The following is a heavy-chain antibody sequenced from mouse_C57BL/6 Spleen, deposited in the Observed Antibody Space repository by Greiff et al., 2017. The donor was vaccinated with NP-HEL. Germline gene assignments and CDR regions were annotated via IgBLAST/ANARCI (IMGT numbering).Heavy chain of an antibody. V-gene: IGHV10-1*01. CDR3: VSPSLGRSGYAMDY. D-gene: IGHD4-1*01. CDR2: IRSKSNNYAT. J-gene: IGHJ4*01. Sequence: EVKLMESGGGLVQPKGSLKLSCAASGFSFNTYAMNWVRQAPGKGLEWVARIRSKSNNYATYYADSVKDRFTISRDDSESMLYLQMNNLKTEDTAMYYCVSPSLGRSGYAMDYWGQGTSVTVSS. CDR1: GFSFNTYA.